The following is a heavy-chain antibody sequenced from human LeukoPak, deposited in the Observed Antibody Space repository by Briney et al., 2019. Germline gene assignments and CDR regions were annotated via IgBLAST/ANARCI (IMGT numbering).Heavy chain of an antibody. CDR3: ARTSIAAAGTLLPDY. J-gene: IGHJ4*02. Sequence: PSETLSLTCTVSGGSISSSSYYWGWIRQPPGKGLEWIGSIYYSGSTYYNPSLKSRVTISVDTSKNQFSLKLSSVTAADTAVYYCARTSIAAAGTLLPDYWGQGTLVTVSS. CDR1: GGSISSSSYY. V-gene: IGHV4-39*01. CDR2: IYYSGST. D-gene: IGHD6-13*01.